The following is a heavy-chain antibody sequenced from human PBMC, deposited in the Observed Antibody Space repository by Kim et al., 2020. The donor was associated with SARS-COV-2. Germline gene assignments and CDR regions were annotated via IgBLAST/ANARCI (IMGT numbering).Heavy chain of an antibody. J-gene: IGHJ6*02. CDR2: TYYRSKWYN. CDR3: ARDPHSSGWYPRGYYYGMDV. V-gene: IGHV6-1*01. D-gene: IGHD6-19*01. Sequence: SQTLSLTCAISGDSVSSNSAAWNWIRQSPSRGLEWLGRTYYRSKWYNDYAVSVKSRITINPDTSKNQFSLQLNSVTPEDTAVYYCARDPHSSGWYPRGYYYGMDVWGQGTTVTVSS. CDR1: GDSVSSNSAA.